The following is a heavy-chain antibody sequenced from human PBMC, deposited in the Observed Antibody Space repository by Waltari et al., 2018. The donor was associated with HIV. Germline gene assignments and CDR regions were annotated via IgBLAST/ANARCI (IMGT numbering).Heavy chain of an antibody. CDR3: ARDRPYYYGSGSLRYFDY. Sequence: QVQLQESGPGLVKPSQTLSLTCTVSGGSISSGSYYWSWIRQPAGKGLEWIGRIYTSGSTNYHPSLKSRVTISVDTSKNQFSLKLSAVTAADTAVYYCARDRPYYYGSGSLRYFDYWGQGTLVTVSS. V-gene: IGHV4-61*02. D-gene: IGHD3-10*01. CDR2: IYTSGST. CDR1: GGSISSGSYY. J-gene: IGHJ4*02.